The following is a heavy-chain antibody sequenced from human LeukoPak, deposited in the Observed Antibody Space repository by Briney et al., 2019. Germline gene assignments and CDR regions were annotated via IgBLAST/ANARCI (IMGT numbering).Heavy chain of an antibody. V-gene: IGHV4-4*02. CDR1: GGSISSSNW. D-gene: IGHD3-22*01. J-gene: IGHJ4*02. Sequence: PSGTLSLTCAVSGGSISSSNWWSWVRQPPGKGLERIGEIYHSGSTNYNPSLKSRVTISVDKSKNQFSLKLSSVTAADTAVYYCARGHRGVYYYDSSGFFDYWGQGTLVTVSS. CDR2: IYHSGST. CDR3: ARGHRGVYYYDSSGFFDY.